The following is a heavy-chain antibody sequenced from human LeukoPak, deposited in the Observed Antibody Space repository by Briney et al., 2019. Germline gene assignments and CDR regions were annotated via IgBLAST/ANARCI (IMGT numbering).Heavy chain of an antibody. D-gene: IGHD3/OR15-3a*01. CDR2: IGTVGDP. CDR3: VLDLFSSFAFDI. V-gene: IGHV3-13*05. J-gene: IGHJ3*02. CDR1: GFTFSRYD. Sequence: GGSLRLSCAASGFTFSRYDMHWVRQATGKGLEWVSAIGTVGDPYYPGSVKGRFTTSRDNAKNALHLQMNSLTAEDTAVYYCVLDLFSSFAFDIWGQGTMVTVSS.